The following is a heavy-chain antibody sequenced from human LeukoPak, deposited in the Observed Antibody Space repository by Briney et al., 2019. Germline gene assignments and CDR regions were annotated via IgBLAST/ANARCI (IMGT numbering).Heavy chain of an antibody. V-gene: IGHV3-48*04. CDR1: GFTFSSYA. CDR2: ISSSSSTI. CDR3: ARYTTGHGFDF. Sequence: GGSLRLSCAASGFTFSSYAMSWVRQAPGKGLEWVSYISSSSSTIYYADSVKGRFTISRDNAKNSLYLQMNSLRAEDTAVYYCARYTTGHGFDFWGQGTLVTVSS. D-gene: IGHD6-19*01. J-gene: IGHJ4*02.